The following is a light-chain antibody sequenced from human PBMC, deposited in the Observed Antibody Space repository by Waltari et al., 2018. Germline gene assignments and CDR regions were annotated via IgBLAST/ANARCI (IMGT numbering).Light chain of an antibody. V-gene: IGKV3-15*01. Sequence: EIVMTQSPATLSVSPGERATLSCRARQSISIYLAWFQQKPGQAPRLLIYHAPPRATGIPARLSGSGSGTEFTLTISSLQAEDVAVYYCQQYYSTPRTFGQGTKVEIK. CDR1: QSISIY. J-gene: IGKJ1*01. CDR2: HAP. CDR3: QQYYSTPRT.